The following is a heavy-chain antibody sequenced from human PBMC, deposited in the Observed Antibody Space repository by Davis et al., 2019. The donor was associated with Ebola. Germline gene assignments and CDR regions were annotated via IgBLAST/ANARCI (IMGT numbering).Heavy chain of an antibody. CDR1: GGSFSGYY. V-gene: IGHV4-38-2*01. J-gene: IGHJ6*03. Sequence: PGGSLRLSCAVYGGSFSGYYWGWIRQPPGKGLEWIGSIYHSGSTYYNPSLKSRVTISVDTSKNQFSLKLSSVTAADTAVYYCARAPYYDFWSGYQYYYYMDVWGKGTTVTVSS. D-gene: IGHD3-3*01. CDR3: ARAPYYDFWSGYQYYYYMDV. CDR2: IYHSGST.